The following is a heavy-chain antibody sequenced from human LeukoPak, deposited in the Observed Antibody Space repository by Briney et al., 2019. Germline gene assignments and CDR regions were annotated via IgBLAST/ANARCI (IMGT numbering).Heavy chain of an antibody. CDR3: AREPTIGEMATISDAFDI. V-gene: IGHV3-7*01. J-gene: IGHJ3*02. D-gene: IGHD5-24*01. CDR2: IKQDGSEK. Sequence: GGSLRLSCAASGFTFSSYWMSWVRQAPGKGLEWVANIKQDGSEKYYVDSVKGRFTISRDNVKNSLYLQMNSLRAEDTAVYYCAREPTIGEMATISDAFDIWGQGTMVTVSS. CDR1: GFTFSSYW.